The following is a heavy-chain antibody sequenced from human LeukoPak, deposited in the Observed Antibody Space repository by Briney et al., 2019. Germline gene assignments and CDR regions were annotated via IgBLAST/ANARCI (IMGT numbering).Heavy chain of an antibody. V-gene: IGHV3-7*01. D-gene: IGHD5-18*01. CDR2: IKQDGSET. CDR1: GGSISSSSYY. CDR3: ASQSYGRFT. Sequence: ETLSLTCTVSGGSISSSSYYWGWIRQPPGKGLEWMANIKQDGSETWSVDSVKGRFTISRDNAKNSLYLQMNSLRAEDTAVYYCASQSYGRFTWGQGTLVTVSS. J-gene: IGHJ4*02.